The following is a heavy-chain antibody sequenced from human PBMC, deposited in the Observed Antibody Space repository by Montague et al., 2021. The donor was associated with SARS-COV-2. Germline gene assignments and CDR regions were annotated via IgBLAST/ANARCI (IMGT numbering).Heavy chain of an antibody. J-gene: IGHJ4*02. CDR1: GFTFSSYS. D-gene: IGHD3-22*01. Sequence: SLRLSCAASGFTFSSYSMNWVRQAPGKGLEWASSISSSSSYIYYADSVKGRFTISRDNAKNSLYLQMNSLRAEDTAVYYCARSSWYYYDSSGYYYPYYFDYWGQGTLVTVSS. V-gene: IGHV3-21*01. CDR2: ISSSSSYI. CDR3: ARSSWYYYDSSGYYYPYYFDY.